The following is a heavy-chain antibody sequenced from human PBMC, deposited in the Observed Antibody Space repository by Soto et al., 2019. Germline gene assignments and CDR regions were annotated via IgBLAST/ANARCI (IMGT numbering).Heavy chain of an antibody. CDR1: GGSISSGGYY. CDR3: ARGGQQLFKN. V-gene: IGHV4-31*03. CDR2: IYYSGST. J-gene: IGHJ4*02. Sequence: SETLSLTCTVSGGSISSGGYYWSWIRQHPGKGLEWIGYIYYSGSTYYNPSLKSRVTISVDTSKNQFSLKLSSVTAADTAVYCCARGGQQLFKNWGQGTLVTVSS. D-gene: IGHD6-13*01.